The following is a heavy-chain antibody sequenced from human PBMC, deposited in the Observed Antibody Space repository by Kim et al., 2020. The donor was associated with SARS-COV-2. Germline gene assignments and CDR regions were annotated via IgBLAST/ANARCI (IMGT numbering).Heavy chain of an antibody. V-gene: IGHV4-39*01. CDR3: ARAWIVGSSTNYFDN. CDR1: GASISSRSYF. D-gene: IGHD2-2*01. Sequence: SETLSLTCSVSGASISSRSYFWAWVRQSPGKELEGIGTLYYTGTTYYNPSLKSRLLISADTSKSQFYLTLSSVTAADTSIYYCARAWIVGSSTNYFDNWGQRALVTVSS. CDR2: LYYTGTT. J-gene: IGHJ4*02.